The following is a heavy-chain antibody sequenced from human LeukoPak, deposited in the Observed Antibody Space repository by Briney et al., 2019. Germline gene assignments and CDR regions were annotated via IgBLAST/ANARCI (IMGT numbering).Heavy chain of an antibody. J-gene: IGHJ6*02. D-gene: IGHD2-2*01. CDR3: AKIGGYCSSTSCADV. CDR2: IKQDGSEK. CDR1: GFTFNNYW. Sequence: GGSLRLSCAASGFTFNNYWMTWVRQAPGKGLQWVANIKQDGSEKYYADSVKGRFTISRDNSKNTLHLQMNSLRAEDTAVYYCAKIGGYCSSTSCADVWGQGTTVTVSS. V-gene: IGHV3-7*03.